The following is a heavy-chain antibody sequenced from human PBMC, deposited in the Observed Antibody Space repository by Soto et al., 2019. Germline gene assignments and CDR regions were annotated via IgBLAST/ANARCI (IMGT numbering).Heavy chain of an antibody. CDR2: IPGSGGST. D-gene: IGHD6-6*01. V-gene: IGHV3-23*01. J-gene: IGHJ4*02. Sequence: EVQLLESGGGLVQPGGSLRLSCAASGFTFSSYAMSWVRQSPGKGLEWVSAIPGSGGSTYYAGSVKGRFTISRDNSKNTLYLQMNNLRVEDTAVYYCAKIGTSSSVSLPLVLLDYWGQGVLVTVSS. CDR3: AKIGTSSSVSLPLVLLDY. CDR1: GFTFSSYA.